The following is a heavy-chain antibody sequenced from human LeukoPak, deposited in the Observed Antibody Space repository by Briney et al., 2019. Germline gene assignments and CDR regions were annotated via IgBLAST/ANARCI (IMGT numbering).Heavy chain of an antibody. D-gene: IGHD5-18*01. CDR2: IDPEDGET. CDR1: GYTLTELS. J-gene: IGHJ4*02. CDR3: ATGGYSYEDAPFDY. Sequence: ASVTVTLKVSGYTLTELSMHWVRQPPAKGLEWVGGIDPEDGETIYAQKFQGRVTMTEDTSTDTAYMELSSLRSEDTAVYYCATGGYSYEDAPFDYWGQGTLVTASS. V-gene: IGHV1-24*01.